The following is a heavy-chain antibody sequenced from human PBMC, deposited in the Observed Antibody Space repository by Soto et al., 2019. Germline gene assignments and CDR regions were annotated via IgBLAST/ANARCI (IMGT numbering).Heavy chain of an antibody. CDR2: INHSGST. Sequence: PSETLSLTCAVYGGSFSGYYWSWIRQPPGKGLEWIGEINHSGSTNYNPSLKSRVTISVDTSKNQFSLKLSSVIAADTAVYYCARGGQWFGELLSYYYGMDVWGQGTTVTVSS. CDR3: ARGGQWFGELLSYYYGMDV. V-gene: IGHV4-34*01. CDR1: GGSFSGYY. D-gene: IGHD3-10*01. J-gene: IGHJ6*02.